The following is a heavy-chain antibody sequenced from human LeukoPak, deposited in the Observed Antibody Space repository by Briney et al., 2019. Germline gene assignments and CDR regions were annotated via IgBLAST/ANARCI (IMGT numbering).Heavy chain of an antibody. J-gene: IGHJ5*02. CDR2: ISSSGSTI. D-gene: IGHD4-11*01. CDR1: GFTFSDYA. Sequence: SGGSLRLSCVGSGFTFSDYAMAWVRQAPGKGLEWVSYISSSGSTIYYADSVKGRFTISRDNAKKSLYLQMNSLRAEDTAVYYCARDLPQTTPGFDPWGQGTLVTVSS. CDR3: ARDLPQTTPGFDP. V-gene: IGHV3-11*01.